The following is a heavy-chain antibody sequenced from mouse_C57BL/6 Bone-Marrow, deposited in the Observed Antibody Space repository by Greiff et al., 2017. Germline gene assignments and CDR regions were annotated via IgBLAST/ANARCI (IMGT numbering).Heavy chain of an antibody. CDR2: ISSGGDYI. J-gene: IGHJ2*01. V-gene: IGHV5-9-1*02. CDR1: GFTFSSYA. D-gene: IGHD1-1*01. Sequence: EVKVEESGEGLVKPGGSLKLSCAASGFTFSSYAMSWVRQTPEKRLEWVAYISSGGDYIYYADTVKGRFTISRDNARNTLYLQMSSLKSEDTAMYYCTRDNLYYGSSPYYFDYWGQGTTLTVSS. CDR3: TRDNLYYGSSPYYFDY.